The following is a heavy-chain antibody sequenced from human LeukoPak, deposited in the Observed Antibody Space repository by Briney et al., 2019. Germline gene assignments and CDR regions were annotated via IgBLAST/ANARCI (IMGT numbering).Heavy chain of an antibody. CDR2: IRSKTHSYAT. CDR1: GFNFSASA. V-gene: IGHV3-73*01. Sequence: GGSLKLSCAASGFNFSASAMHWVRQASGKGLEWVGRIRSKTHSYATTYAASVTSRFTISRDDSKNTAYLQMGSLTTEDTAMYYCTRRSIDPTTTGDYWGQGTLVTVSS. CDR3: TRRSIDPTTTGDY. D-gene: IGHD1-7*01. J-gene: IGHJ4*02.